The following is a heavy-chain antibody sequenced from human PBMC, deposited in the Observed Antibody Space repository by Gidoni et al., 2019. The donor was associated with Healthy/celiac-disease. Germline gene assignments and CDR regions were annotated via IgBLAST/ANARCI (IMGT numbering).Heavy chain of an antibody. V-gene: IGHV1-46*01. CDR1: GNTFPSYY. J-gene: IGHJ4*02. D-gene: IGHD3-16*01. CDR3: ARGLYDYIWGTIDY. Sequence: QVQRLQPGAEVKKPGASVKVSCKASGNTFPSYYMHWVRQAPGQGLEWMGRINPSGGSTSYAQKFQGRVTMTRDTSTSTVYMELSSLGSEDTSVYYCARGLYDYIWGTIDYWGQGTLVTVSS. CDR2: INPSGGST.